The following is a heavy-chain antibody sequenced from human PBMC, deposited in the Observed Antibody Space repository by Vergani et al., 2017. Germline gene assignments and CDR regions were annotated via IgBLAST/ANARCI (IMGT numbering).Heavy chain of an antibody. J-gene: IGHJ4*02. Sequence: QVQLQESGPGLVKPSQTLALTCAVSGSSISSGGYYWSWIRQPPGKGLEWIGYIYYSGSTYYNPSLKSRVTISVDTSKNQFSLKLSSVTAAVTAVYYCTXGCYYDSIAYLAYWGQGTLVTVSS. CDR2: IYYSGST. CDR3: TXGCYYDSIAYLAY. CDR1: GSSISSGGYY. V-gene: IGHV4-31*11. D-gene: IGHD3-22*01.